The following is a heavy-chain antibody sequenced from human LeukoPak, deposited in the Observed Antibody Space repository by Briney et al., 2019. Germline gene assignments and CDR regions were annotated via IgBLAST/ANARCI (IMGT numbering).Heavy chain of an antibody. CDR1: GFPFRDFY. V-gene: IGHV3-11*01. D-gene: IGHD7-27*01. J-gene: IGHJ4*02. Sequence: GGSLRLSCAASGFPFRDFYMSWIRQAPGKGLEWVSYISSSATTIYYTDSVKGRFTISRDNAKSSLYLQMNNLRAEDTAVYYCARDRWGKYYFDYWGLGTLVTVSS. CDR2: ISSSATTI. CDR3: ARDRWGKYYFDY.